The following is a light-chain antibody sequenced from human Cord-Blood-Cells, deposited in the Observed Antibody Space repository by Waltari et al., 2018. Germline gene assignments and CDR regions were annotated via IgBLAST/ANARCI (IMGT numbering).Light chain of an antibody. J-gene: IGLJ2*01. Sequence: QSALTQPASVSGSPGQSITISCTGTSSDAGGYNYVSWYQQHPGKAPKPMIYDVSNRPSGVSNRFSGSKSGNTASLTISGLQAEDEADYYCSSYTSSSTHVVFGGGTKLTVL. CDR1: SSDAGGYNY. V-gene: IGLV2-14*01. CDR3: SSYTSSSTHVV. CDR2: DVS.